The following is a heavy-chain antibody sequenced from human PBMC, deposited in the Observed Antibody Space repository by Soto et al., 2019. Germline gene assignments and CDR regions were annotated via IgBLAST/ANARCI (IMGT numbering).Heavy chain of an antibody. CDR3: ARAGNWNSYWYFDL. D-gene: IGHD1-7*01. CDR2: INHSGST. Sequence: VQLLESGGGLVQPGGSLRLSCAASGFTFSSYAMSWVRQAPGKGLEWIGEINHSGSTNYNPSLKSRVTISVDTSKNQFSLKLSSVTAADTAVYYCARAGNWNSYWYFDLWGRGTLVTVSS. V-gene: IGHV4-34*01. CDR1: GFTFSSYA. J-gene: IGHJ2*01.